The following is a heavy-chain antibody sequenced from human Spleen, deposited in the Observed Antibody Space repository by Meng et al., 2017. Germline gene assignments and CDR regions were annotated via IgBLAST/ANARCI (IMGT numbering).Heavy chain of an antibody. J-gene: IGHJ6*02. D-gene: IGHD3-22*01. V-gene: IGHV3-21*01. CDR2: ISSTGSYI. CDR3: ARVRVVVNCMDV. CDR1: GFTFTTYS. Sequence: GESLKISCAASGFTFTTYSMNWVRQAPGKGLEWVAYISSTGSYIFYADSVKGRFSISRDNAKKSLYLQMNSLRAEDTAVYYCARVRVVVNCMDVWGQGTTVTVSS.